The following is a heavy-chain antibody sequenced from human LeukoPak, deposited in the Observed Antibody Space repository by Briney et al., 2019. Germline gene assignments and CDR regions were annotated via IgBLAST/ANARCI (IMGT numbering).Heavy chain of an antibody. Sequence: GSLRLSCAASGFTFSTYAASWVRQAPGKGLEWVSGISGGGSITYYADSVKGRFTISRDNSKNTLYLQINSLRAEDTAVYYCAKAFSNSFSAFDVWGQGTMVTVSS. J-gene: IGHJ3*01. CDR1: GFTFSTYA. CDR2: ISGGGSIT. CDR3: AKAFSNSFSAFDV. D-gene: IGHD6-13*01. V-gene: IGHV3-23*01.